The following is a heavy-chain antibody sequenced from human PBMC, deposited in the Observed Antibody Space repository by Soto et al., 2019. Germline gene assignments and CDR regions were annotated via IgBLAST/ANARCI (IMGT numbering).Heavy chain of an antibody. CDR1: GFTFTNSA. CDR3: AADHLILVV. J-gene: IGHJ4*02. V-gene: IGHV1-58*01. CDR2: IVVDNGKT. Sequence: ASVKVSCKASGFTFTNSAVQWVRQARGQRLEWIGWIVVDNGKTNYAQKFQERVTLTRDMSTSTAYMELSSLRFEDTAAYYCAADHLILVVWGQGTLVTVSS. D-gene: IGHD3-22*01.